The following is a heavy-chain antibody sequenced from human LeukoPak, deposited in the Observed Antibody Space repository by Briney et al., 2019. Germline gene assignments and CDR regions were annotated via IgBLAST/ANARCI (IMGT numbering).Heavy chain of an antibody. J-gene: IGHJ4*02. CDR3: ARHVGIAACDY. CDR2: IYNDGST. D-gene: IGHD6-13*01. CDR1: GGSISSSDYY. V-gene: IGHV4-39*01. Sequence: SETLSLTCSVSGGSISSSDYYCGWIRQPPGKGLEWIGSIYNDGSTYYNPSLKSRVTISVDTSKNQFSLKLSSVTAADTAVYYCARHVGIAACDYWGQGTLVTVSS.